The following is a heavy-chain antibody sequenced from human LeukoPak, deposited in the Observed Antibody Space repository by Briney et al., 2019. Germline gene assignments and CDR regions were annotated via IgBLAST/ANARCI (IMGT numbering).Heavy chain of an antibody. V-gene: IGHV4-59*01. D-gene: IGHD1-26*01. CDR3: ARDLISGGTQHPDAFDI. CDR1: GGSISSYY. CDR2: IYYSGST. Sequence: SETLSLTCTVSGGSISSYYWSWIRQPPGNGLEWIGYIYYSGSTNYNPSLKSRVTISVDTSKNQFSLKLSSVTAADTAVYYCARDLISGGTQHPDAFDIWGQGTMVTVSS. J-gene: IGHJ3*02.